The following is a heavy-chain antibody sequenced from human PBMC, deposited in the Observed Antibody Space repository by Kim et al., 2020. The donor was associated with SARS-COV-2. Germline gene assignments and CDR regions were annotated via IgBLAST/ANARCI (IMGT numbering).Heavy chain of an antibody. CDR2: INHSGST. D-gene: IGHD5-18*01. V-gene: IGHV4-34*01. CDR3: RTNSSPHYYYYYGMDV. J-gene: IGHJ6*02. CDR1: GGSFSGYY. Sequence: SETLSLTCAVYGGSFSGYYWSWIRQPPGKGLEWIGEINHSGSTNYNPSLKSRVTISVDTSKNQFSLKLSSVTAADTAVYYCRTNSSPHYYYYYGMDVWGQGTTVTVSS.